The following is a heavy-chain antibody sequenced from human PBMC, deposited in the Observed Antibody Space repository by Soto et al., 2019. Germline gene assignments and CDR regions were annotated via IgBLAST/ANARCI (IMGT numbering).Heavy chain of an antibody. Sequence: QVQLQESGPGLVKPSETLSLTCTVSGGSISSYYWSWIRQPPGKGLEWIGYIYYSGSTNYNPSLRSRAPTQVATSKTHSALKLSSVPAADTAVYYLARQQSPDLLLGFGELQPNWFDPWGQGTLVTVSS. J-gene: IGHJ5*02. CDR3: ARQQSPDLLLGFGELQPNWFDP. CDR2: IYYSGST. CDR1: GGSISSYY. D-gene: IGHD3-10*01. V-gene: IGHV4-59*08.